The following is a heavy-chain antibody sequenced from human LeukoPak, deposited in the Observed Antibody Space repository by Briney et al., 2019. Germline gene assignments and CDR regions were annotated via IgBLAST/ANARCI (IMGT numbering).Heavy chain of an antibody. CDR3: ARIPVGAETSY. J-gene: IGHJ4*02. CDR2: IIPILGIA. Sequence: EASVTVSFKASGGTFSSYAISWVRQAPGQGLEWMGRIIPILGIANYAQKFQGRVTITADKSTSTAYMELSSLRSEDTAVYYCARIPVGAETSYWGQGTLVTVSS. V-gene: IGHV1-69*04. CDR1: GGTFSSYA. D-gene: IGHD1-26*01.